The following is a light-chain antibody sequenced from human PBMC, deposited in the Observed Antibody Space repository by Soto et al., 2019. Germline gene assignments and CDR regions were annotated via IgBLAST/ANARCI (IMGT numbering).Light chain of an antibody. CDR1: SSDVGDYNY. V-gene: IGLV2-14*01. J-gene: IGLJ3*02. Sequence: QSALTQPASVSGSPGQSITISCTGNSSDVGDYNYVSWYQQHPGKAPKLMIYGVSNRPSGVSNRFSGSKSGNTASLTISGLQAEDEADYYCISYTSSSTLVFGGGTKLTVL. CDR2: GVS. CDR3: ISYTSSSTLV.